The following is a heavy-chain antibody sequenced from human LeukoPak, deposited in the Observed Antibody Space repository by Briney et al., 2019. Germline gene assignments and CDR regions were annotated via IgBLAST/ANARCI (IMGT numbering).Heavy chain of an antibody. V-gene: IGHV1-8*01. CDR3: ARENGLTDNWLDS. D-gene: IGHD5-24*01. CDR2: MNPNSGKS. J-gene: IGHJ5*01. CDR1: GYSFTTHD. Sequence: ASLKVSCKASGYSFTTHDINWVRQSPGQGLEWMGWMNPNSGKSGYAQTFQGRVTMIRDTSISTVYMELSSLGSDDTAVYYCARENGLTDNWLDSRGQGTLVIVFS.